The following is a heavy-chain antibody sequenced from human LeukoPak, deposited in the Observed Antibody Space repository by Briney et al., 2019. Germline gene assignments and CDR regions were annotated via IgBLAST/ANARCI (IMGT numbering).Heavy chain of an antibody. J-gene: IGHJ5*02. CDR3: ARDFGSGVFDP. Sequence: ASVKVSCKASGGAFGTYGITWVRQALGQGLEWMGGFNPIFSSAQYAQKFQGRVTITMGVSARTVYMELSSLRSEDTTIYYCARDFGSGVFDPWGQGTLVTVSA. CDR1: GGAFGTYG. D-gene: IGHD3-10*01. CDR2: FNPIFSSA. V-gene: IGHV1-69*05.